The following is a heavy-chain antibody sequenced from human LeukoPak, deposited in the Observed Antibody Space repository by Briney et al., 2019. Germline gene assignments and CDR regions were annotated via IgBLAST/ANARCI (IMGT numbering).Heavy chain of an antibody. Sequence: GGSLRLSCAASGFTFSTYTMHWVRQAPGKGLEWVAVISYDGGNKYYADSVRGRFTISKDNSKNTLYLQMNSLRAEDTAVYYCAKTDGIGAFDIWGQGTMVTVSS. D-gene: IGHD1-14*01. CDR2: ISYDGGNK. J-gene: IGHJ3*02. V-gene: IGHV3-30-3*01. CDR1: GFTFSTYT. CDR3: AKTDGIGAFDI.